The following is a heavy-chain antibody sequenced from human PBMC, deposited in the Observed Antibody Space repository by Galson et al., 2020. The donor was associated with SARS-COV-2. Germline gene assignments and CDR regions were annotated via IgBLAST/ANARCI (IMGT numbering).Heavy chain of an antibody. D-gene: IGHD2-21*01. Sequence: GGSLTLSCAASGFTFSTYFMNWVRQAPGKGLEWVANINLDGSGKYYVDSVKGRFTISRDNAKNSLYLQMNSLRAEDTAVYYCARVDFAVSGYMDVWGKGTTVAVSS. V-gene: IGHV3-7*03. CDR1: GFTFSTYF. J-gene: IGHJ6*03. CDR3: ARVDFAVSGYMDV. CDR2: INLDGSGK.